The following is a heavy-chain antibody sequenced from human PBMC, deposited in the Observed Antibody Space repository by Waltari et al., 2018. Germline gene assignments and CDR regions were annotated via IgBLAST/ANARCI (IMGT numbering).Heavy chain of an antibody. D-gene: IGHD4-17*01. Sequence: QVQLVESGGGVVQPGGSLRLACAASGVAFSSSAMFWVRQAPGKGLEWVALISYSGSNKSYADSVRGRFTISRDNSKNTLYLQMISLRPEDTAVYYCANRYGDYLARDWGLGTLVTVSS. J-gene: IGHJ4*02. V-gene: IGHV3-30-3*01. CDR1: GVAFSSSA. CDR2: ISYSGSNK. CDR3: ANRYGDYLARD.